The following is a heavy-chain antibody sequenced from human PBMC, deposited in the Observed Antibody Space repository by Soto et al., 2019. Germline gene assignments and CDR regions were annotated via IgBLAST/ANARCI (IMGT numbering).Heavy chain of an antibody. V-gene: IGHV3-48*01. CDR3: ARSSTFHDY. Sequence: HPGGSLRLSCAPSGFTLPGYSMNWVRQAPGKGLEWVSYISSSSDTIYYADSVKGRFTISRDNAKNLLYLQMKSLRAEDTAVYYCARSSTFHDYWGQGTPVTVSS. J-gene: IGHJ4*02. CDR1: GFTLPGYS. CDR2: ISSSSDTI. D-gene: IGHD6-6*01.